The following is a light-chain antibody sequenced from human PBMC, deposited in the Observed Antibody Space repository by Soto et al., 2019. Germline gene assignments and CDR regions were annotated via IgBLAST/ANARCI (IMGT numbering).Light chain of an antibody. CDR1: QSIGIN. V-gene: IGKV3-15*01. J-gene: IGKJ4*01. CDR2: GAS. Sequence: EIVMTQSPATLSVSPGERATLSCRASQSIGINLAWFHQKPGQAPRLLIYGASTRATGIPARFSGSGSGTEFTLTISSLQSEDFAVYYCQQCKDWPLTVGGGTKVDIK. CDR3: QQCKDWPLT.